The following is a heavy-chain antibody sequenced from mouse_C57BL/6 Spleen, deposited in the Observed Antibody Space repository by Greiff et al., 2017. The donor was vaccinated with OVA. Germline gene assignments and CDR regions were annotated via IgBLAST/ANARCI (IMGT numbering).Heavy chain of an antibody. CDR2: IHPNSGST. CDR1: GYTFTSYW. D-gene: IGHD1-1*01. V-gene: IGHV1-64*01. J-gene: IGHJ1*03. Sequence: VQPQQPGAELVKPGASVKLSCKASGYTFTSYWMHWVKQRPGQGLEWIGMIHPNSGSTNYNEKFKSKATLTVDKSSSTAYMQLSSLTSEDSAVYYCARRGSSLWYFDVWGTGTTVTVSS. CDR3: ARRGSSLWYFDV.